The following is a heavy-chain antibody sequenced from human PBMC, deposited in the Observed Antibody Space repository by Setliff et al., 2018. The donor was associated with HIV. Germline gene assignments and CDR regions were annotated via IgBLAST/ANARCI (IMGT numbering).Heavy chain of an antibody. V-gene: IGHV1-18*01. CDR2: ISAYNGYT. CDR1: GYIFTRSG. Sequence: ASVKVSCKASGYIFTRSGFNWVRQAPGQGLEWIGWISAYNGYTYSAQKFQGRVTMTTDSSTSTAYMELRSLRSDDTAMYYCARSGWTNYVVSPPSAMDVWGQGTTVTVSS. D-gene: IGHD3-16*01. CDR3: ARSGWTNYVVSPPSAMDV. J-gene: IGHJ6*02.